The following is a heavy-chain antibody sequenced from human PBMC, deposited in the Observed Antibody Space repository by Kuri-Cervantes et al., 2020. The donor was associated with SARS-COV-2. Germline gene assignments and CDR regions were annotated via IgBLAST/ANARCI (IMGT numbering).Heavy chain of an antibody. J-gene: IGHJ4*02. CDR1: GFTFGSYS. Sequence: GESLKISCAASGFTFGSYSMNWVRQAPGKGLEWVANIKQDGSERFYVDSVKGRFTISRDNAKNSLYLQMDSLRVEDTAVYYCARDADSSSWYAYWGQGALVTVSS. V-gene: IGHV3-7*01. CDR2: IKQDGSER. CDR3: ARDADSSSWYAY. D-gene: IGHD3-22*01.